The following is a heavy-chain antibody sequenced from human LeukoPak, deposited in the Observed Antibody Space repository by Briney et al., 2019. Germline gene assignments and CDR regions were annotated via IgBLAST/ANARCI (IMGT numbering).Heavy chain of an antibody. CDR1: GFTFSNYA. CDR2: ISGSGART. CDR3: AKVGYSYGDAFDI. J-gene: IGHJ3*02. Sequence: GGSLTLSCAASGFTFSNYAMSWVRQAPGKGLEWVSAISGSGARTYYADSVKGRFTISRDNSNNTLYLQMNSLRAEDTAIYYCAKVGYSYGDAFDIWGQGTMVTVSS. D-gene: IGHD5-18*01. V-gene: IGHV3-23*01.